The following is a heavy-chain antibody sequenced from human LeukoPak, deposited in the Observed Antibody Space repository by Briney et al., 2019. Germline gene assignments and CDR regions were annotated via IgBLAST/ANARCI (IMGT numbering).Heavy chain of an antibody. D-gene: IGHD3-9*01. Sequence: SETLSLTCTVSGGSISSYYWSWIRQPPGKGLEWLGYIYYSGSTNYNPSLKSRVTISVDTSKNQFSLKLSSVTAADTAVYYCAARTYYDILTNYYYYGMDVWGQGTTVTVSS. CDR3: AARTYYDILTNYYYYGMDV. CDR1: GGSISSYY. J-gene: IGHJ6*02. CDR2: IYYSGST. V-gene: IGHV4-59*01.